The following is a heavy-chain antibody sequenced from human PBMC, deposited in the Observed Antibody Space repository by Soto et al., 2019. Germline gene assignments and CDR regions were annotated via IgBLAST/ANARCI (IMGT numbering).Heavy chain of an antibody. CDR1: GYTFTSYA. V-gene: IGHV1-3*01. D-gene: IGHD4-17*01. Sequence: GASVKVSCKASGYTFTSYAMHWVRQAPGQRLEWMGWINAGNGNTKYSQKFQGRVTITRDTSASTAYMELSSLRSEDTAVYYCAVTPLHGDYAHNYYYGMDVWGQGTTVTVSS. J-gene: IGHJ6*02. CDR2: INAGNGNT. CDR3: AVTPLHGDYAHNYYYGMDV.